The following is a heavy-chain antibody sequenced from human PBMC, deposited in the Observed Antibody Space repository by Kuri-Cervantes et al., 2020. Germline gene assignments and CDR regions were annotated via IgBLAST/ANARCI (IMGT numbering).Heavy chain of an antibody. CDR2: IWYDGSNK. CDR3: AARWFN. D-gene: IGHD3-10*01. J-gene: IGHJ4*02. V-gene: IGHV3-33*01. Sequence: GESLKISCSASGFTFSSYGMHWVRQAPGKGLEWVPVIWYDGSNKYYADSVKGRFTISRDNSKNTLYLQMNSLRAEDTAIYYCAARWFNWGQGTLVTVSS. CDR1: GFTFSSYG.